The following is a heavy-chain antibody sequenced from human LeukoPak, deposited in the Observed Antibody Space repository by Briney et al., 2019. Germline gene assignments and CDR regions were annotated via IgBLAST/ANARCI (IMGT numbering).Heavy chain of an antibody. CDR3: ARGFPEYYDFWSGHLDY. CDR1: GYSISSGYY. V-gene: IGHV4-38-2*02. D-gene: IGHD3-3*01. CDR2: IYHSGST. Sequence: SETLSLTCTVSGYSISSGYYWGWIRQPPGKGLEWIGSIYHSGSTYYNPSLKSRVTISVDTSKNQFSLKLSSVTAADTAVYYCARGFPEYYDFWSGHLDYWGQGTLVTVSS. J-gene: IGHJ4*02.